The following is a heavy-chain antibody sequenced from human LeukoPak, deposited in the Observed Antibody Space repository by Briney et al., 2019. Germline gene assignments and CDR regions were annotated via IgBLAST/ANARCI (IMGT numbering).Heavy chain of an antibody. V-gene: IGHV4-31*03. CDR1: GGSLSSGGYY. D-gene: IGHD3-3*01. CDR3: ARGGGFWSGYYPHDY. J-gene: IGHJ4*02. CDR2: INYSGST. Sequence: SQTMSLTSTVSGGSLSSGGYYWNWIRQHPGKGLEWFGYINYSGSTYYNPSLKRRVTISVDTSKNQFSLKLSSVTAADTAVYYCARGGGFWSGYYPHDYWGQGTLVTVSS.